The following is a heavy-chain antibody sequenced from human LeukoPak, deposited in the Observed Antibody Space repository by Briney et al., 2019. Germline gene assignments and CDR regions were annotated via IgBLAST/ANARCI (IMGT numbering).Heavy chain of an antibody. J-gene: IGHJ4*02. Sequence: SETLSLTCTVSGGSISTYYWSWVRQPPGKGLEWIGYIYYTGTTNYNPSLKSRVTISLDMSKNQFSLKLSSVTAADTAVYFCARSGSYAAAGDYWGQGTLVTVSS. D-gene: IGHD1-26*01. CDR2: IYYTGTT. CDR3: ARSGSYAAAGDY. V-gene: IGHV4-59*08. CDR1: GGSISTYY.